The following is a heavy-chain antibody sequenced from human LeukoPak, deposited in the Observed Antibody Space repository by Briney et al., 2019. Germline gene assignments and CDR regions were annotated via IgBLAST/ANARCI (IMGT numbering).Heavy chain of an antibody. CDR2: ISGTDSGT. CDR3: AKCMSGSGVCLNFDS. D-gene: IGHD2-21*02. Sequence: GGSLRLXCEASGFTFITYAMSWVRQAPGKGLQWVSGISGTDSGTYYTDSVKGRFTISRDNSKNTVYLQIDSLRAEDTAVYYCAKCMSGSGVCLNFDSWGQGTLVTVSS. CDR1: GFTFITYA. J-gene: IGHJ4*02. V-gene: IGHV3-23*01.